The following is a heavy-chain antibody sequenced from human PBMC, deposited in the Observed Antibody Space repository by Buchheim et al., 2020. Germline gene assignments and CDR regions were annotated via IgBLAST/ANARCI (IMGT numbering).Heavy chain of an antibody. D-gene: IGHD3-9*01. CDR2: ISRSGNYI. CDR3: ARELTHSDILTGYYPLDY. CDR1: GFTLSRYG. J-gene: IGHJ4*02. Sequence: EVQLVESGGGLVKPGGSLRLSCAASGFTLSRYGMNWVRQAPGKGLEWVSSISRSGNYIYYADSVKGRFTVSRDNAKNSLYLQMKSLRAEDTAVYYCARELTHSDILTGYYPLDYWGQGTL. V-gene: IGHV3-21*01.